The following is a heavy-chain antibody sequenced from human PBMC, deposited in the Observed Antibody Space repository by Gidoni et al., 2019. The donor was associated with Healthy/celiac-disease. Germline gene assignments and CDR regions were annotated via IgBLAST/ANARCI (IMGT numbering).Heavy chain of an antibody. CDR3: AKIESMVRGILKDFDY. V-gene: IGHV3-23*01. CDR2: ISGSGAST. Sequence: DVQLLESGGGLVQPGGSLRLSCAASGFTFSSYAMSWVRQAPGKGLGWVSGISGSGASTYYADSVKGRFTISRDNSKNTLYLQMNSLRAEDTAVYYCAKIESMVRGILKDFDYWGQGTLVTVSS. CDR1: GFTFSSYA. J-gene: IGHJ4*02. D-gene: IGHD3-10*01.